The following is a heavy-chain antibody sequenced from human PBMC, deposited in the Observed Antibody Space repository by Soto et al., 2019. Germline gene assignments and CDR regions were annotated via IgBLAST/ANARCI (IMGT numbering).Heavy chain of an antibody. V-gene: IGHV3-11*06. Sequence: GGALRVSCVASGFICDDYYMNWIRQTPGKGLEWVSYISSSGSDANSADSLKGRFSISRDNAKNAVYLQVNRLNAEDTAIYYCVIVRGFFEWLDWRQGTLFTVSP. J-gene: IGHJ1*01. CDR1: GFICDDYY. CDR3: VIVRGFFEWLD. CDR2: ISSSGSDA. D-gene: IGHD3-3*01.